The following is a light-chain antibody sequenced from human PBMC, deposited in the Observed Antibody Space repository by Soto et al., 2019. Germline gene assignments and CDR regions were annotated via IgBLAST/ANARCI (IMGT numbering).Light chain of an antibody. CDR1: QNISNY. CDR3: QQSYSTSWT. Sequence: DIQMTQSPSSLSASVGDRVTITCRASQNISNYLAWYQQKPGKVPKLLIYAASTLQSGVPSRFSGGRSGSDFTLTISSLQPEDFATYYCQQSYSTSWTFGQGTKVDIK. V-gene: IGKV1-27*01. CDR2: AAS. J-gene: IGKJ1*01.